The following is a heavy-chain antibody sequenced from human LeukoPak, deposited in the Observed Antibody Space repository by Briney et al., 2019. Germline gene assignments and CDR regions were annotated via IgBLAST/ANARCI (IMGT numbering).Heavy chain of an antibody. CDR3: ARDLDYYDSSGYSGGFDY. CDR1: GFTFSNFA. D-gene: IGHD3-22*01. V-gene: IGHV3-30*04. CDR2: ISHDGSRI. J-gene: IGHJ4*02. Sequence: AGTSLRLSCAASGFTFSNFAMHWVRQAPGEGLERVAVISHDGSRIYYADSVKGRFTISRDNSKNTLYLQMNSLRAEDTAVYYCARDLDYYDSSGYSGGFDYWGQGTLVTVSS.